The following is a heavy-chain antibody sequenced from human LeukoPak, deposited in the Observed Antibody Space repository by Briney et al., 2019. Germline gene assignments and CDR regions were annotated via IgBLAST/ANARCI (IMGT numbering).Heavy chain of an antibody. CDR1: GYTFTGYY. V-gene: IGHV1-8*03. J-gene: IGHJ5*02. CDR3: ARDSISTFDP. Sequence: ASVKVSCKASGYTFTGYYMHWVRQAPGQGLEWMGWINPNSGNTGYAQKFQGRVTITRNTSISTAYMELSSLRSEDTAVYYCARDSISTFDPWGQGTLVTVSS. D-gene: IGHD2-2*01. CDR2: INPNSGNT.